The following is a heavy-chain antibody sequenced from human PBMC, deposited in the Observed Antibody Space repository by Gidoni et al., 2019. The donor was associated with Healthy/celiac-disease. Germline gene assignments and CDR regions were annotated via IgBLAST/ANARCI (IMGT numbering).Heavy chain of an antibody. J-gene: IGHJ4*02. V-gene: IGHV3-23*01. CDR1: GFTFSSYA. D-gene: IGHD3-16*02. CDR2: ISGSGGST. CDR3: AKDLMITFGGVIVSVDY. Sequence: EVQLLESGGGLVQPGGSLRLSCAASGFTFSSYAMSWVRQAPGKGLEWVSAISGSGGSTYYADSVKGRFTISRDNSKNTLYLQMNSLRAEDTAVYYCAKDLMITFGGVIVSVDYWGQGTLVTVSS.